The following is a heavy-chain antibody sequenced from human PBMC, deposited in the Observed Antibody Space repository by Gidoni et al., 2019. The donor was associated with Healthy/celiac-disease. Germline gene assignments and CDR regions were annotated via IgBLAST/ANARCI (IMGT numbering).Heavy chain of an antibody. D-gene: IGHD3-9*01. CDR3: ARGVILTGYYHDAFDI. V-gene: IGHV3-53*01. Sequence: APGKGLEWVSVIYSGVSTYYADSVKGRFTISRDNSKNTLFLQMNSLRAEDTAVYYCARGVILTGYYHDAFDIWGQGTMVTVSS. J-gene: IGHJ3*02. CDR2: IYSGVST.